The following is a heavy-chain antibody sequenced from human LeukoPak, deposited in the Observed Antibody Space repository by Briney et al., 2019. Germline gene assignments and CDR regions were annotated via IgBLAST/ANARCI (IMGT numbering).Heavy chain of an antibody. CDR2: INTNTGNP. CDR3: ARPNYYLGSYYNFDPFWS. J-gene: IGHJ4*02. V-gene: IGHV7-4-1*02. CDR1: GYTFTSYA. D-gene: IGHD3-10*01. Sequence: ASVKVSCKASGYTFTSYAMDWVRQAPGQGLEWMGWINTNTGNPTYAQGFTGRFVFSLDTSVSTAYLQISSLKAEDTAVYYCARPNYYLGSYYNFDPFWSWGQGTLVTVSS.